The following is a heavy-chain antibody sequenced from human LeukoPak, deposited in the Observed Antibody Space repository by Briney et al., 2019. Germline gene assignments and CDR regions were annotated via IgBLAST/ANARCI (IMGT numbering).Heavy chain of an antibody. CDR1: GLTFPINP. V-gene: IGHV3-23*01. D-gene: IGHD6-19*01. CDR3: AKVSKQWPDGYLDF. Sequence: GGSLNLPWQALGLTFPINPLPWVRKALGKGLDWSPGIYGSGQTPYYADSVKGRFTISRDNSKNTLYLQMSSLRLGDTAVYYCAKVSKQWPDGYLDFWGQGALVTVSS. J-gene: IGHJ4*02. CDR2: IYGSGQTP.